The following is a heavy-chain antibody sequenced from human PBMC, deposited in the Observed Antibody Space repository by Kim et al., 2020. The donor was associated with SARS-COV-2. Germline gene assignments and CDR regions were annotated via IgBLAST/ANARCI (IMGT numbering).Heavy chain of an antibody. Sequence: VKGRFTISRDNSKNTLYLQMNSLRAEDTAVYYCAREGTTGTTYDYYGMDVWGQGTTVTVSS. J-gene: IGHJ6*02. CDR3: AREGTTGTTYDYYGMDV. D-gene: IGHD1-7*01. V-gene: IGHV3-30*07.